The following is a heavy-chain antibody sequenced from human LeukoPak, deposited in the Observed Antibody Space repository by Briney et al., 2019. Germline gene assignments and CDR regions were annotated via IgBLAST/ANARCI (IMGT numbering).Heavy chain of an antibody. CDR2: ISTSVDTT. CDR3: AKDVIQYGDYGYDY. D-gene: IGHD4-17*01. Sequence: GGSLRLSCAASGFTFKNYAMSWVRQAPGKGLQWVAVISTSVDTTDYAESVKGRFTISRDNSKNTLYLQMNSLRVEDTAVYYCAKDVIQYGDYGYDYWGQGTLVTVSS. CDR1: GFTFKNYA. V-gene: IGHV3-23*01. J-gene: IGHJ4*02.